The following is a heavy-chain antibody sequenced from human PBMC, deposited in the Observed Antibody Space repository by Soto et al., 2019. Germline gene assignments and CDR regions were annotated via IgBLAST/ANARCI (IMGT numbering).Heavy chain of an antibody. CDR2: IIPMFGTA. Sequence: SVKVSFKASGGTFSSYAISWVRQAPGQGLEWMGGIIPMFGTANYAQKFQGRVTITADKSTSTAYMELSSLRSEDTAVYYCARKGALSYDFWSGYYTRRFGMDVWGQGTTVTVSS. V-gene: IGHV1-69*06. J-gene: IGHJ6*02. D-gene: IGHD3-3*01. CDR1: GGTFSSYA. CDR3: ARKGALSYDFWSGYYTRRFGMDV.